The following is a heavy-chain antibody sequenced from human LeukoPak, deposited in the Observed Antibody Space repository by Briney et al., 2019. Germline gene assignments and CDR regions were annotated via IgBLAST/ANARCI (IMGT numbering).Heavy chain of an antibody. Sequence: GGSLRLSCAVSGFSIGNHGMHWVRQAPDKGLEWVAMISHDGGAEYYGDSVKGRLTISRDNSENTLYLQMNGLRVEDTAVYYCARDWGSSGWYNWFDPWGRGTLVTVSS. CDR3: ARDWGSSGWYNWFDP. V-gene: IGHV3-30*03. CDR1: GFSIGNHG. CDR2: ISHDGGAE. D-gene: IGHD3-16*01. J-gene: IGHJ5*02.